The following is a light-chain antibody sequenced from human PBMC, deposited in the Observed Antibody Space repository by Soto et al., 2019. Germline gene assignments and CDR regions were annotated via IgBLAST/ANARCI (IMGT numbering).Light chain of an antibody. Sequence: IHVTHSPSSVSASVLYRVTITFRASQSISSWLAWYQHKPGKAPKLLIYVASNLDSGVPSRFSGSGSGTEFSLTISNLQPDDCATYYCQQYENYWTFGQGTKVDIK. V-gene: IGKV1-5*01. CDR2: VAS. CDR1: QSISSW. J-gene: IGKJ1*01. CDR3: QQYENYWT.